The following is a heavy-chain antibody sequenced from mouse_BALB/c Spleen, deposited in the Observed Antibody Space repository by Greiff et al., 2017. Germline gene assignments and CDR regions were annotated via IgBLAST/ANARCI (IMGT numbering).Heavy chain of an antibody. V-gene: IGHV1-9*01. CDR3: ARSRGRYDGGDY. J-gene: IGHJ4*01. Sequence: QVQLQQSGAELMKPGASVKISCKATGYTFSSYWIEWVKQRPGHGLEWIGEILPGSGSTNYNEKFKGKATFTADTSSNTAYMQLSSLTSEDSAVYYCARSRGRYDGGDYWGQGTSVTVSS. D-gene: IGHD2-14*01. CDR2: ILPGSGST. CDR1: GYTFSSYW.